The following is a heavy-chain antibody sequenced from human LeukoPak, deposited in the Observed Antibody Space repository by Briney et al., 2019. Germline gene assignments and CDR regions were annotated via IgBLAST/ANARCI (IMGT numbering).Heavy chain of an antibody. Sequence: PSETLSLTCTVSGYSISSGYYWGWIRQPPGKGLGWIGSMYHSGSTYYNPSLKSRVTISVDTSKNQFSLKLSSVTAADTSVYYCARQNWVGDFSFDYWGLGTLVSVSS. CDR3: ARQNWVGDFSFDY. V-gene: IGHV4-38-2*02. J-gene: IGHJ4*02. CDR1: GYSISSGYY. CDR2: MYHSGST. D-gene: IGHD3-10*01.